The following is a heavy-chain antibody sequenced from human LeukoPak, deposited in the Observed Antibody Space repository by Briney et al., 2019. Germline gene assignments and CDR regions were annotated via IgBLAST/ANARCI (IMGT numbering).Heavy chain of an antibody. J-gene: IGHJ4*02. CDR3: NYQLLHLFDY. Sequence: PSETLSLTCSVSGDSITYFYWSWIRQAAGKGLEWIGRISSSGSTDYNASLKSRVTMSVDTSKNQLSLKVISVTAADTAVYYCNYQLLHLFDYWGQGTLVTVSS. CDR1: GDSITYFY. CDR2: ISSSGST. V-gene: IGHV4-4*07. D-gene: IGHD2-2*01.